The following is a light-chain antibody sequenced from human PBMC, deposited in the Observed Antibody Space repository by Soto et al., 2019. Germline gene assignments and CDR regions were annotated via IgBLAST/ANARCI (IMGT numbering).Light chain of an antibody. Sequence: SYEQTQPPSVSVSPGQTASITCSGNKLGNKNVCWYQQKAGQSPVLLIYQDNQRPSGVPERFSGSNSGNTATLTISGTQAMDDADYYCQAWDTGTVIFGGGTKLTVL. CDR1: KLGNKN. V-gene: IGLV3-1*01. CDR2: QDN. J-gene: IGLJ2*01. CDR3: QAWDTGTVI.